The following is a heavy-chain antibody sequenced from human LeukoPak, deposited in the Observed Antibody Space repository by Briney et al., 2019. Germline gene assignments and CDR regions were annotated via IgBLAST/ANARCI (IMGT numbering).Heavy chain of an antibody. J-gene: IGHJ5*02. Sequence: SETLSLTCAVYGGSFSGYYWSWIRQPPGKGLEWIGEINHSGSTNYNPSLKSRVTISVDTSKNQFSLKLSSVTAADTAVYYCARRKGYCSSTSCSNWFDPWAREPWSPSPQ. CDR3: ARRKGYCSSTSCSNWFDP. CDR2: INHSGST. V-gene: IGHV4-34*01. CDR1: GGSFSGYY. D-gene: IGHD2-2*01.